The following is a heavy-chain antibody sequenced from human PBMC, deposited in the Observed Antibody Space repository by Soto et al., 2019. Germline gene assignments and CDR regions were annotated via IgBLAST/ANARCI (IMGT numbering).Heavy chain of an antibody. CDR2: ISAYNGNT. CDR1: GYTFTSYG. Sequence: GASVKLSCKASGYTFTSYGISWVRQAPGQGLEWMGWISAYNGNTNYAQKLQGRVTMTTDTSTSTAYMELRSLRSDDTAVYYCARGLPPYSSGPHAFDIWGQGTMVTVSS. CDR3: ARGLPPYSSGPHAFDI. D-gene: IGHD6-19*01. V-gene: IGHV1-18*01. J-gene: IGHJ3*02.